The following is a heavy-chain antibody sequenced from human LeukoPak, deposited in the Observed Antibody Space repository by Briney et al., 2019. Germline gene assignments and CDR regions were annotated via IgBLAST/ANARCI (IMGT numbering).Heavy chain of an antibody. V-gene: IGHV3-20*04. CDR3: ARDSRVVVVTAIPNDAFDI. D-gene: IGHD2-21*02. J-gene: IGHJ3*02. Sequence: GVLRLSCAASGFTFDDYGMGWVRQAPGKGLEWVSGINWNGGSTGYADSVKGRFTISRDNAKNSLYLQMNSLRAEDTALYYCARDSRVVVVTAIPNDAFDIWGQGTMVTVSS. CDR1: GFTFDDYG. CDR2: INWNGGST.